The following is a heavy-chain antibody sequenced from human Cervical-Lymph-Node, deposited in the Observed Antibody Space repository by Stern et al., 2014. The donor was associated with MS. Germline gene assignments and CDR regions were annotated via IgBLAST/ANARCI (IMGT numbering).Heavy chain of an antibody. Sequence: VQLVQSGGGVVQPGRSLRLSCEASEFTFRNYAMHWVRQAPGKGLEGVAVMRYDGTSATYADSVKGRFTVSRDNSRNTLYLQMNSLRVEDTAVYYCSRDRCGGECYPLDYYGLDVWGQGTTVTVS. CDR1: EFTFRNYA. CDR2: MRYDGTSA. J-gene: IGHJ6*02. D-gene: IGHD2-21*01. V-gene: IGHV3-33*01. CDR3: SRDRCGGECYPLDYYGLDV.